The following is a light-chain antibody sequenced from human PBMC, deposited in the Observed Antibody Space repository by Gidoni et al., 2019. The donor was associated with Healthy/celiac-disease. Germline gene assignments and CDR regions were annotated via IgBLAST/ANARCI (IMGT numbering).Light chain of an antibody. Sequence: QIPNSPSTLSASVGDRVTITCRASQSISSWLAWYQQKPGKAPKLLIYKASSLESGVPSRFSGSGSGTEFTLTISSLQPDDFATYYCQQYNSYPYTFGQGTKLEIK. CDR2: KAS. CDR3: QQYNSYPYT. J-gene: IGKJ2*01. CDR1: QSISSW. V-gene: IGKV1-5*03.